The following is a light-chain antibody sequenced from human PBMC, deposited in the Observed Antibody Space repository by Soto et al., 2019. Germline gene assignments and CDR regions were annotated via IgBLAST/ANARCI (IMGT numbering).Light chain of an antibody. CDR2: DAS. V-gene: IGKV3-11*01. CDR1: QSMSSN. Sequence: EIVMTQSPATLSVSPGEIATLSFSASQSMSSNLAWYQQRPGQAPRLLIYDASNRATGIPARFSGSGSGTDFTLTISSLEPEDFAVYYCQQYGNSPRTFGQGTRLEIK. CDR3: QQYGNSPRT. J-gene: IGKJ5*01.